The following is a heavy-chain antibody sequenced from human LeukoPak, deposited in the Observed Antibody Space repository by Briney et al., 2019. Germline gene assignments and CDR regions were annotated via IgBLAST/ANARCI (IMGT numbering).Heavy chain of an antibody. CDR3: ARGFPFDY. V-gene: IGHV3-53*01. CDR1: GFAVSGNC. J-gene: IGHJ4*02. D-gene: IGHD3-10*01. CDR2: IYVGGTT. Sequence: PGGSLRLSCAASGFAVSGNCMSWVRQAPGKGLEWVSLIYVGGTTYYADSVKGRFSISRDNSKNTLYLQMNSLRADDTAVYYRARGFPFDYWGQGTLVTVSS.